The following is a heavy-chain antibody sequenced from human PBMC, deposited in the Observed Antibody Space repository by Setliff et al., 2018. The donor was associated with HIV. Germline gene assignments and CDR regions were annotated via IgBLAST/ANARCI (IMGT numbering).Heavy chain of an antibody. CDR3: ARVQYHYVNNGDSYYFTH. J-gene: IGHJ4*01. D-gene: IGHD3-10*02. CDR1: GGSISSDY. CDR2: IYASGST. Sequence: SETLSLTCTVSGGSISSDYWSWIRQPAGKGLEWIGHIYASGSTNYNPSLKSRVTMSVDTSKNQFSLKLNSLIAADTAVYYCARVQYHYVNNGDSYYFTHWGHGTLVTVSS. V-gene: IGHV4-4*07.